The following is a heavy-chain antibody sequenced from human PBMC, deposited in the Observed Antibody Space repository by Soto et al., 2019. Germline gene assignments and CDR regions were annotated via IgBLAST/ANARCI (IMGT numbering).Heavy chain of an antibody. J-gene: IGHJ4*02. CDR3: ARAPSGSYPEFDY. Sequence: QVQLVESGGGVVQPGRSLRLYWAASGFIFSSYTMHWVRQAPGKGLEWVGVITYDGSNQYYADSVKGRFTISRDNSRSMLFLQMNSLRPDDTAVYYCARAPSGSYPEFDYWGQGTLVTVSS. CDR2: ITYDGSNQ. D-gene: IGHD1-26*01. V-gene: IGHV3-30-3*01. CDR1: GFIFSSYT.